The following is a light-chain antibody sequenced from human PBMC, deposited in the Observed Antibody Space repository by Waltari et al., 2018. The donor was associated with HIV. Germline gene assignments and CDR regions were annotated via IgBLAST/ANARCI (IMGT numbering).Light chain of an antibody. J-gene: IGKJ1*01. CDR1: QSLVHRDGDTH. V-gene: IGKV2-24*01. CDR3: MQGSEFPGT. CDR2: KIS. Sequence: DIVITQRPLSLPVTVGQPASISCRSGQSLVHRDGDTHLSWLQQRPGQPPRRLVYKISNRFSGVPERFRGSGAGTDFTLHISRVEPEDVGVYYCMQGSEFPGTFGQGTTLEI.